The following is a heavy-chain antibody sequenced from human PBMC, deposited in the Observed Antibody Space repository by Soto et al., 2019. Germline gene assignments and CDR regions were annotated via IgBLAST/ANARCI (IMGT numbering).Heavy chain of an antibody. CDR3: ARIQYYYDSSGYRRPYYYYGIDV. D-gene: IGHD3-22*01. Sequence: SETLSLTCTVSGGSISSYYWSWIRQPPGKGLEWIGYIYYSGSTNYNPSLKSRVTISVDTSKNQFSLKLSSVTAADTAVYYCARIQYYYDSSGYRRPYYYYGIDVWGQGTTVTVSS. J-gene: IGHJ6*02. CDR1: GGSISSYY. CDR2: IYYSGST. V-gene: IGHV4-59*01.